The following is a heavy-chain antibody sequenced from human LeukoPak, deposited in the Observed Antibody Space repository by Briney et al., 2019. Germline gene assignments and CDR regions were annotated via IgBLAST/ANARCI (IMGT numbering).Heavy chain of an antibody. Sequence: GGSLRLSCAASGFTFSSYAMHWVRQAPGKGLEWVAVISYDGSNKYYADSVKGRFTISRDNSKNTLYLQMNGLRAEDTAVYYCARAQRSGWYPVSDQLADYWGQGTLVTVSS. CDR1: GFTFSSYA. V-gene: IGHV3-30-3*01. J-gene: IGHJ4*02. CDR2: ISYDGSNK. CDR3: ARAQRSGWYPVSDQLADY. D-gene: IGHD6-19*01.